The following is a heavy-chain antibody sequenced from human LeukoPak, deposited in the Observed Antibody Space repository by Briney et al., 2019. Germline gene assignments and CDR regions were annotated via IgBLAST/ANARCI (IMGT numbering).Heavy chain of an antibody. J-gene: IGHJ5*02. CDR1: GGSISSSSYY. V-gene: IGHV4-39*01. Sequence: KPSETLSLTCTVSGGSISSSSYYWGWIRQPPGKGLEWIGSIYYSGSTYYNPSLKSRVTISVHTSKNQFSLKLSSVTAADTAVYYCARPAGRAYCGGDCVRHWFDPWGQGTLVTVSS. CDR3: ARPAGRAYCGGDCVRHWFDP. D-gene: IGHD2-21*02. CDR2: IYYSGST.